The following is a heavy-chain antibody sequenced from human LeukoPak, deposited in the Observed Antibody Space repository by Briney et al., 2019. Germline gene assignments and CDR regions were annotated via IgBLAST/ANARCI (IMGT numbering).Heavy chain of an antibody. D-gene: IGHD6-25*01. CDR2: IVPSGST. CDR1: GGSISSYY. CDR3: AKEGAAPVPDLDY. J-gene: IGHJ4*02. V-gene: IGHV4-4*07. Sequence: SETLSLTCTVSGGSISSYYWSWIRQPAGKGLEWIGRIVPSGSTNYNPSLKSRVTMSVDTSKNQFSLKLNSVTAADTAVYYCAKEGAAPVPDLDYWGQGTLVIVSS.